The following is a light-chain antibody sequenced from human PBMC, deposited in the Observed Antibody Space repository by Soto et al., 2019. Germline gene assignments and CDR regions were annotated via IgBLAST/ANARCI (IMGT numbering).Light chain of an antibody. CDR3: SSYTISRTYV. CDR1: SSDVGAYKF. J-gene: IGLJ1*01. CDR2: NVY. Sequence: QSALTQPASVSGSPGQSITISCTGTSSDVGAYKFVSWHQQHPGKAPKLIIYNVYDRPSGISYRFSGSKSGNTASLTISGLQGEDEADYYCSSYTISRTYVFGTGTKLTVL. V-gene: IGLV2-14*03.